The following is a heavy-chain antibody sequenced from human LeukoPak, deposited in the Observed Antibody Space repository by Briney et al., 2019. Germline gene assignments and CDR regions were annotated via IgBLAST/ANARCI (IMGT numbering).Heavy chain of an antibody. CDR2: INPSGGST. V-gene: IGHV1-46*01. CDR3: ARGGVPAAIYNWFDP. CDR1: GYTFTTYY. J-gene: IGHJ5*02. D-gene: IGHD2-2*02. Sequence: ALVKVSCKASGYTFTTYYMHWVRQAPRQGLEWMGIINPSGGSTSYAQKFQGRVTMTRDTSTSTVYMELSSLRSEDTAVYYCARGGVPAAIYNWFDPWGQGTLVTVSS.